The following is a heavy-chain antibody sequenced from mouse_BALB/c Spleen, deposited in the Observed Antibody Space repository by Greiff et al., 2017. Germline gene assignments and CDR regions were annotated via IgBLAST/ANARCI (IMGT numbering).Heavy chain of an antibody. CDR1: GFTFSSYA. J-gene: IGHJ3*01. V-gene: IGHV5-9-4*01. CDR3: ARDRDGAY. CDR2: ISSGGSYT. Sequence: EVQGVESGGGLVKPGGSLKLSCAASGFTFSSYAMSWVRQSPEKRLEWVAEISSGGSYTYYPDTVTGRFTISRDNAKNTLYLEMSSLRSEDTAMYYCARDRDGAYWGQGTLVTVSA. D-gene: IGHD3-1*01.